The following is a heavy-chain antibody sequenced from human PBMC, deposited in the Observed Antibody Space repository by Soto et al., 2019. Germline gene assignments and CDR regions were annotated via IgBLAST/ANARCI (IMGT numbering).Heavy chain of an antibody. J-gene: IGHJ6*04. CDR3: AKGISSSGSSRGCDV. Sequence: GGSLRLSCAAYGFTFSSYAMSWVRQAPGKGMEWVSGISGSGGSTNYADSGKGRFTISRDNSKDTLYLQMNSLRAEDTAVYYCAKGISSSGSSRGCDVWGKGTTVNVSS. D-gene: IGHD3-22*01. CDR1: GFTFSSYA. V-gene: IGHV3-23*01. CDR2: ISGSGGST.